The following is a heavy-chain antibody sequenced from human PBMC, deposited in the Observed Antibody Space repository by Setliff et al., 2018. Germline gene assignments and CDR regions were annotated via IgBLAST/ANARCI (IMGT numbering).Heavy chain of an antibody. Sequence: HPGGSLRLSCAASGFTFSSYAMSWVRQAPGKGLEWVSAISGSGGSTYYADSVKGRFTISRDNSKNTLYLQMNSLRAEDTAVYYCTTDRAGCYGTTCFNAFEIWGHGTMVTVSS. D-gene: IGHD2-2*01. CDR2: ISGSGGST. CDR3: TTDRAGCYGTTCFNAFEI. J-gene: IGHJ3*02. V-gene: IGHV3-23*01. CDR1: GFTFSSYA.